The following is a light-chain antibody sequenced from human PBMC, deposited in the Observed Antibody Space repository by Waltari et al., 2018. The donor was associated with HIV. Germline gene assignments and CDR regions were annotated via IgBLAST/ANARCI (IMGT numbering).Light chain of an antibody. Sequence: DIQMTQSPSSLSASVGDRVTIDCRASQNINIHLNWYQQKPGKAPKLLIYAASSLHTGVPSKFSGSGSETDFTLTINSLQPEDFATYFCQQSYTTPRTFGQGTKVEIK. CDR1: QNINIH. V-gene: IGKV1-39*01. J-gene: IGKJ1*01. CDR3: QQSYTTPRT. CDR2: AAS.